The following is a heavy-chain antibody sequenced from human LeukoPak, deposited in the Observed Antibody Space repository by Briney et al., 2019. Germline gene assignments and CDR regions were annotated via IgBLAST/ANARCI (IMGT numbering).Heavy chain of an antibody. V-gene: IGHV3-74*01. Sequence: GGSLRLSCAASGFTVSSYWMHWVRQAPGKGLVWVSRINSDGSTTTYADSVKGRFTISRDNAKNSLYLQMNSLRAEDTAVYYCARGADNSGSFVILDYWGQGTLVTVSS. D-gene: IGHD3-10*01. CDR1: GFTVSSYW. CDR2: INSDGSTT. J-gene: IGHJ4*02. CDR3: ARGADNSGSFVILDY.